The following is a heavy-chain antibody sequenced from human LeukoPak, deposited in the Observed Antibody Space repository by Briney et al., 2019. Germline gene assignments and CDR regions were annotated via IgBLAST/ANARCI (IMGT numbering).Heavy chain of an antibody. D-gene: IGHD2-8*01. CDR1: GGSISSGNW. V-gene: IGHV4-4*02. CDR2: IYRDGNT. Sequence: SETLSLTCTVSGGSISSGNWWSWVRQSPEKGLEWIAEIYRDGNTNYNPSLKSRATISVDTSNNQFSLKLTSVTAADTAMYYCGRNGAYCIDYWGQGTLVTVSS. J-gene: IGHJ4*02. CDR3: GRNGAYCIDY.